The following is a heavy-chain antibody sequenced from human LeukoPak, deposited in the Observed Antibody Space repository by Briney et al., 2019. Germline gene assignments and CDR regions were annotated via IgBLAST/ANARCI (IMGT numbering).Heavy chain of an antibody. CDR1: GFTFSSYW. V-gene: IGHV3-7*01. Sequence: GGSLRLSCAASGFTFSSYWMSWVRQAPGKGLEWVANIKQDGSEKYYVDSVKGRFTISRDNAKNSLYLQMNSLRAEDTAVYYCARDYCSSTSCYYGGSYYFDYWGQGTLVTVSS. D-gene: IGHD2-2*01. CDR3: ARDYCSSTSCYYGGSYYFDY. J-gene: IGHJ4*02. CDR2: IKQDGSEK.